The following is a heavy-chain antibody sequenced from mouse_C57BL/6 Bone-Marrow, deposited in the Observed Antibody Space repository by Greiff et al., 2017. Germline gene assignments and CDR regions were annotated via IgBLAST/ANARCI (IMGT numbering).Heavy chain of an antibody. CDR3: ARAHYYYGRDDY. CDR1: GYSITSGYY. J-gene: IGHJ2*01. V-gene: IGHV3-6*01. D-gene: IGHD1-1*01. CDR2: ISYDGSN. Sequence: EVKLMESGPGLVKPSQSLSLTCSVTGYSITSGYYWNWIRQFPGNKLEWMGYISYDGSNNYNPSLKNRISITLDTSKNQFFLKLNSVTTEDTATYYCARAHYYYGRDDYWGQGTTLTVSS.